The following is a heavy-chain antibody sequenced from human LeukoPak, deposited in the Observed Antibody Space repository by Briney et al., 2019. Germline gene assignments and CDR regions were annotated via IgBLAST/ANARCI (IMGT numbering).Heavy chain of an antibody. J-gene: IGHJ4*02. Sequence: GASAKVSCKASGYTFTSYGISWVRQAPGQGLEWMGWISAYNGNTNYAQKLQGRVTMTTDTSTSTAYMELRSLRSDDTAVYYCARENYDSSGYYLYYFDYWGQGTLVTVSS. CDR3: ARENYDSSGYYLYYFDY. V-gene: IGHV1-18*01. CDR1: GYTFTSYG. CDR2: ISAYNGNT. D-gene: IGHD3-22*01.